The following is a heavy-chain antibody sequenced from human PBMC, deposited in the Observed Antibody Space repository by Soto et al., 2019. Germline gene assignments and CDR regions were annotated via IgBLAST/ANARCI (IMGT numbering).Heavy chain of an antibody. CDR2: ISGSGGST. J-gene: IGHJ4*02. CDR1: GFTFSSYA. D-gene: IGHD3-10*01. CDR3: AKDYHVLLWFGELYFDY. V-gene: IGHV3-23*01. Sequence: GGSLRLSSAASGFTFSSYAMSWVRQAPGKGLEWVSAISGSGGSTYYADSVKGRFTISRDNSKNTLYLQMNSLRAEDTAVYYCAKDYHVLLWFGELYFDYWGQGTLVTVSS.